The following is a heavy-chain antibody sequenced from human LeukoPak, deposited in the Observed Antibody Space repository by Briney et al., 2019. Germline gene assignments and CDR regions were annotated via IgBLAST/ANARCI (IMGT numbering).Heavy chain of an antibody. J-gene: IGHJ6*03. Sequence: ASVKVSCKASGYTFTSYGISWVRQAPGQGLEWMGWISAYNGNTNYAQKLQGRVTMTTDTSTSTAYMELRSLRSDDTAVYYCAKVKAGATYYYCYYMDVWGKGTTVTISS. CDR1: GYTFTSYG. D-gene: IGHD1-26*01. V-gene: IGHV1-18*01. CDR3: AKVKAGATYYYCYYMDV. CDR2: ISAYNGNT.